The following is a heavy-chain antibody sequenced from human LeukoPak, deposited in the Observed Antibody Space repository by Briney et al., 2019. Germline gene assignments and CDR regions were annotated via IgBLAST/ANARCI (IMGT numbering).Heavy chain of an antibody. CDR3: ARHADSGFGQLAFDY. D-gene: IGHD3-10*01. J-gene: IGHJ4*02. CDR2: IYYSGST. Sequence: PSETLSLTCTVSGGSISSGSYYWGWIRQPPGKGLEWIGSIYYSGSTYYNPSLKSRVTISVDTSKNQFSLKLSSVTAADTAVYYCARHADSGFGQLAFDYWGQGTLVTVSS. V-gene: IGHV4-39*01. CDR1: GGSISSGSYY.